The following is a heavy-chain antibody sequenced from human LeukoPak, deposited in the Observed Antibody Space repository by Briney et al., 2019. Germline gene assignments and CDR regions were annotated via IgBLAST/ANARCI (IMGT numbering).Heavy chain of an antibody. V-gene: IGHV3-33*08. CDR1: GFIFSSCA. J-gene: IGHJ6*02. D-gene: IGHD4-17*01. CDR2: IWYDGSNK. CDR3: ARDASDDYGDYSSHYYGMDV. Sequence: GGSLRLSCAASGFIFSSCAMHWVRQAPGKGLEWVAVIWYDGSNKYYADSVKGRFTISRDNSKNTLYLQMNSLRAEDTAVYYCARDASDDYGDYSSHYYGMDVWGQGTTVTVSS.